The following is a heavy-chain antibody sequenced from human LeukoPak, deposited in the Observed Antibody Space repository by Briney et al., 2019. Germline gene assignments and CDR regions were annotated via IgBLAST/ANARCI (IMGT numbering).Heavy chain of an antibody. V-gene: IGHV4-61*02. Sequence: PSQTLSLTCTVSGDSISSGSYYWSWIRQPAGKGLEWIGRIYINGGTNYNPSLKSRVTISVDTSRNQFSLKLSSVTAADTAVYYCARDRNGYGDYWGQGTLVTVSS. CDR1: GDSISSGSYY. CDR3: ARDRNGYGDY. CDR2: IYINGGT. J-gene: IGHJ4*02. D-gene: IGHD5-12*01.